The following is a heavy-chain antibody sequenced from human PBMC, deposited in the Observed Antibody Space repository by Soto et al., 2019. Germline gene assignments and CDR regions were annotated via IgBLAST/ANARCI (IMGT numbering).Heavy chain of an antibody. CDR3: ARDQPKIVAISRYYYYYGMDV. J-gene: IGHJ6*02. Sequence: GGSLRLSCAASGFTFSSYWMHWVRQAPGKGLVWVSRINSDGSSTSYADSVKGRFTISRDNAKNTLYLQMNSLRAEDTAVYYCARDQPKIVAISRYYYYYGMDVWGQGTTVTVS. CDR1: GFTFSSYW. V-gene: IGHV3-74*01. CDR2: INSDGSST. D-gene: IGHD2-15*01.